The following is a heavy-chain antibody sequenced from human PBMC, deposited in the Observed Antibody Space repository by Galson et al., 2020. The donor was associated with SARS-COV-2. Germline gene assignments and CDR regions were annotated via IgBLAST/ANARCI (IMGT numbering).Heavy chain of an antibody. Sequence: GESLKISCAPSGFIFSHYAMHWVRQAPGKGLEWVAAIWYDGRKTFYASSVRGRFTISKDNSNNMLYLQLNSLAPNDTAVYYCAKDRQQRMGATQGIDFWGQGTLVTVSS. CDR1: GFIFSHYA. V-gene: IGHV3-33*03. J-gene: IGHJ4*02. D-gene: IGHD1-26*01. CDR2: IWYDGRKT. CDR3: AKDRQQRMGATQGIDF.